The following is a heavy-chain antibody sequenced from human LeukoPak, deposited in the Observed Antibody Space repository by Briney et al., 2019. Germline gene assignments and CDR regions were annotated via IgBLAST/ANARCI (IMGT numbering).Heavy chain of an antibody. CDR2: INPNSGGT. D-gene: IGHD2-2*01. J-gene: IGHJ4*02. CDR1: GYTFTGYY. V-gene: IGHV1-2*02. CDR3: ARDYCSSTSCQAVLDY. Sequence: ASVTVSCKASGYTFTGYYMHWVRQAPGQGLEWMGWINPNSGGTNYAQKFQGRVTMTRDTSISTAYMELSRLRSDDTAVYYCARDYCSSTSCQAVLDYWGQGTLVTVSS.